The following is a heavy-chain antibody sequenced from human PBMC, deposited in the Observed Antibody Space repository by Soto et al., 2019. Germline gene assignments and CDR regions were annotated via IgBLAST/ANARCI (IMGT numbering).Heavy chain of an antibody. D-gene: IGHD6-13*01. Sequence: ASVKVSCKASGYTFTSYAMHWVRQAPGQRLEWMGWINAGNGNTKYSQKFQGRVTITRDTSAGTAYMELSSLRSEDTAVYYCARDKVAAAARRKNWFDPWGQGTLVTVSS. J-gene: IGHJ5*02. CDR1: GYTFTSYA. CDR3: ARDKVAAAARRKNWFDP. CDR2: INAGNGNT. V-gene: IGHV1-3*01.